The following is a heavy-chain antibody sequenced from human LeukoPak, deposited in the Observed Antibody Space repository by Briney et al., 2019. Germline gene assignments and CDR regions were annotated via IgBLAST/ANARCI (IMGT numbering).Heavy chain of an antibody. CDR1: GYTFTSYY. CDR2: INPSGGST. CDR3: ARGRGVSTTPQSWFDP. V-gene: IGHV1-46*01. D-gene: IGHD5/OR15-5a*01. J-gene: IGHJ5*02. Sequence: ASVKVSCKASGYTFTSYYMHWVRQAPGQGLEWMGIINPSGGSTSYAQKFQGRVTMTRDTSTSTVYMELSSLRSEDTAVYYCARGRGVSTTPQSWFDPWGQGTLVTVSS.